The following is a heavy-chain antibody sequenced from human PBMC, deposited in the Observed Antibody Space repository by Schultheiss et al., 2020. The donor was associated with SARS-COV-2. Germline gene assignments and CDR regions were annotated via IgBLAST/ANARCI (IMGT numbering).Heavy chain of an antibody. J-gene: IGHJ5*02. D-gene: IGHD2-15*01. Sequence: GGSLRLSCAASGFTFSSYWMHWVRQAPGKGLVWVSLINSDGTSTHYTDSVKGRFTVSRDNSKNTLYLQMNSLRAEDTAVYYCAREYCSGGSCWGALDPWGQGTLVTVSS. V-gene: IGHV3-74*01. CDR1: GFTFSSYW. CDR3: AREYCSGGSCWGALDP. CDR2: INSDGTST.